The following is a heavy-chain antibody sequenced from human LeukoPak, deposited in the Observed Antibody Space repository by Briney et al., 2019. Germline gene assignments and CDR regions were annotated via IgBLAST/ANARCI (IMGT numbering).Heavy chain of an antibody. CDR1: GFIFSSYA. D-gene: IGHD3-3*01. CDR2: ISGSGGRT. J-gene: IGHJ4*02. Sequence: GGSLRLSCAASGFIFSSYAMSWVRQAPGKGLEWVSGISGSGGRTYYADSVKGRFTISRDNSKNTLYLQMNSLRAEDTAIYYCAKETIFGVDTFDSWGQGTLVTVSS. CDR3: AKETIFGVDTFDS. V-gene: IGHV3-23*01.